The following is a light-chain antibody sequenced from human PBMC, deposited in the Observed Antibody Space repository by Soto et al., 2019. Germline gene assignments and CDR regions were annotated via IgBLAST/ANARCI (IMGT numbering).Light chain of an antibody. J-gene: IGLJ2*01. CDR2: EVS. CDR1: SSDVGGYNY. V-gene: IGLV2-14*01. CDR3: SSYTSSSTLV. Sequence: ALTQPASVSGSPGQSITISCTGTSSDVGGYNYVSWYQQHPGKAPKLMIYEVSYRPSGVSNRFSASKSGNTASLTISGLQAEDEADYYCSSYTSSSTLVFGGGTKVTVL.